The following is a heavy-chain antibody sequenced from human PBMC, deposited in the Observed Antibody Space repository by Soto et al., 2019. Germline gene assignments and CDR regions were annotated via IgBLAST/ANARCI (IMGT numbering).Heavy chain of an antibody. Sequence: PSETLSLTCTVSGGSISSYYWSWIRQPPGKGLEWIGYIYYSGSTNYNPSLKSRVTISVDTSKNQFSLKLSSVTAADTAVYYCARAQAVSYGSGAYYYGMDVWGQGTTVPVSS. CDR3: ARAQAVSYGSGAYYYGMDV. J-gene: IGHJ6*02. CDR2: IYYSGST. CDR1: GGSISSYY. D-gene: IGHD3-10*01. V-gene: IGHV4-59*01.